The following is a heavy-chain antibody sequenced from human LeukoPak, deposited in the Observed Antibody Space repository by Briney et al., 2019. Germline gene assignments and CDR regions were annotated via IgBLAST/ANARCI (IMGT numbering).Heavy chain of an antibody. V-gene: IGHV1-18*01. CDR2: ISAYKGDT. D-gene: IGHD2-2*01. CDR3: AREEYGFDP. J-gene: IGHJ5*02. Sequence: GASVKVSCKTSGYTFTNYGIAWVRQAPGQGLEWMGWISAYKGDTKYAQKFQGRVTMTTDTSTSTAYMELRSLRSDDTAVYYCAREEYGFDPWGQGTLVTVSS. CDR1: GYTFTNYG.